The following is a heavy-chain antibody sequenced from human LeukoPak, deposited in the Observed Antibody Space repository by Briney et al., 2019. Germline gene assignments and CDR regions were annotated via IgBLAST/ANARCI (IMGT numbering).Heavy chain of an antibody. Sequence: SETLSLTCTVSGGSISSGDYYWSWIRQPPGKGLEWIGYIYYSGSTYYNPSLKSRVTISVDTSKNQSSLKLSSVTAADTAVYYCARDFWSGYYPLDVWGKGTTVTVSS. J-gene: IGHJ6*04. V-gene: IGHV4-30-4*08. CDR1: GGSISSGDYY. D-gene: IGHD3-3*01. CDR2: IYYSGST. CDR3: ARDFWSGYYPLDV.